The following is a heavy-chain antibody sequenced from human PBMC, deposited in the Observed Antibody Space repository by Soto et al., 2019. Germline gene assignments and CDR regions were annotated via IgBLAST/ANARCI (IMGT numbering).Heavy chain of an antibody. Sequence: SETLSLTCTVSGCSISSSSYYWGWIRQPPGKGLEWIGSIYYSGSTYYNPSLKSRVTISVDMPKNQLSLKLSSVTAADTAVYYCARHPQTSHPSPFDYWGQGTLVTVSS. CDR3: ARHPQTSHPSPFDY. CDR1: GCSISSSSYY. V-gene: IGHV4-39*01. CDR2: IYYSGST. J-gene: IGHJ4*02.